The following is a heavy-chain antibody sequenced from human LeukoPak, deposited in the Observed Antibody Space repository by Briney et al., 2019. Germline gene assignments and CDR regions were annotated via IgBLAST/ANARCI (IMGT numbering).Heavy chain of an antibody. CDR1: GFTFSSYS. Sequence: GGSLRLSCAASGFTFSSYSMNWVRQAPGKGLEWVSSISSSSYIYYADSVKGRFTISRDNAKNSLYLQMNSLRAEDTAVYYCAREDGIQLWLLAYYYYGMDVWGQGTTVTVSS. CDR3: AREDGIQLWLLAYYYYGMDV. J-gene: IGHJ6*02. D-gene: IGHD5-18*01. V-gene: IGHV3-21*01. CDR2: ISSSSYI.